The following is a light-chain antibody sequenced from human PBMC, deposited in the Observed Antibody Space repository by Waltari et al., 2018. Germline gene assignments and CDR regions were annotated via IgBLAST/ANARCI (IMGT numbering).Light chain of an antibody. V-gene: IGKV3-20*01. CDR2: GAS. CDR3: QQYGASPRGT. CDR1: QSLRGSS. Sequence: EVVLTQSPGTLSLSPGERATLSCRASQSLRGSSVGWYQQKPGQAPRLVIYGASTRATGIPDRFTGSGSGTDFTLTIDRLEPEDFAVYYCQQYGASPRGTFGQGTKVDIK. J-gene: IGKJ1*01.